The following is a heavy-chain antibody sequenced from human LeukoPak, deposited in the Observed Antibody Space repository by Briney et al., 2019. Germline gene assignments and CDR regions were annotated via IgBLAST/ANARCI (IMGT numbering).Heavy chain of an antibody. Sequence: GGSLRLSCAASGFTFSSYAMHWVRQAPGKGLEWVAVISYDGSNKCYADSVKGRFTISRDNSKNTLYLQMNSLRAEDTAVYYCARRGPNYDFWSYGMDVWGQGTTVTVSS. CDR1: GFTFSSYA. D-gene: IGHD3-3*01. V-gene: IGHV3-30-3*01. J-gene: IGHJ6*02. CDR2: ISYDGSNK. CDR3: ARRGPNYDFWSYGMDV.